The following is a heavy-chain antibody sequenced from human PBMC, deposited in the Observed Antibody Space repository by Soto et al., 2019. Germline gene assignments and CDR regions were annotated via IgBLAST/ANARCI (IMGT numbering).Heavy chain of an antibody. J-gene: IGHJ4*02. CDR3: AASFRVAAAGYFKF. CDR2: ISPLFSTP. V-gene: IGHV1-69*01. Sequence: QVQLVQSGAEVKEPGSSVKVSCKATGDLCNNYAVNWGRQAPGQGLEWMGRISPLFSTPNYAQKFQGRVTIGADELTTIVYLEVSNLVSEATAMYYCAASFRVAAAGYFKFLGQGTLVTVSP. CDR1: GDLCNNYA. D-gene: IGHD6-13*01.